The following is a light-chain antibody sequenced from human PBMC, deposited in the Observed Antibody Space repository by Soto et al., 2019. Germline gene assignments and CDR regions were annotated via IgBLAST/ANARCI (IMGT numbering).Light chain of an antibody. CDR2: LGF. J-gene: IGKJ5*01. CDR3: MQALQTPYT. V-gene: IGKV2-28*01. CDR1: QRLLHSNGNNF. Sequence: EIVMTQSPPSLTVTPGEPASISCRSSQRLLHSNGNNFLDWYLQKPGQSPQLLIYLGFNRASGVPDRVSGSGAGTDFTLKISRVEAEDVGVYYCMQALQTPYTXGQGTRLE.